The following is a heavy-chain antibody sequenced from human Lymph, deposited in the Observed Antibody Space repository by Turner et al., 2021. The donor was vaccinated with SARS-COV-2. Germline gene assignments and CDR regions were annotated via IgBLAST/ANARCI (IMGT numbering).Heavy chain of an antibody. CDR3: ATKYCSGGSCSYFDY. CDR1: GGSISPSNW. CDR2: IYHSGNT. J-gene: IGHJ4*02. Sequence: QVQLQESGPGLVKPSGTLSLTSAVSGGSISPSNWWSWVRQPPGKGLEWIGEIYHSGNTNYNPSLKSRVTISVDKSKNQFSLKLSSVTAADTAVYYCATKYCSGGSCSYFDYWGQGTLVTVSS. D-gene: IGHD2-15*01. V-gene: IGHV4-4*02.